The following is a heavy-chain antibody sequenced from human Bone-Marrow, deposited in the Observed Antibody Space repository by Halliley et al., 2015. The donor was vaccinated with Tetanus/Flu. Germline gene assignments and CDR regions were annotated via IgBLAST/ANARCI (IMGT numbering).Heavy chain of an antibody. D-gene: IGHD3-10*01. CDR2: ISSGSYYK. J-gene: IGHJ3*01. Sequence: SLRLSCAASGFTLSSYSMNWVRQAPGKGLEWVSSISSGSYYKYYADSVKGRFTISRDNAKNSLYLEMDSLRVEDTAMYYCARDNKENESENYYKVDAVFNFWGPGTLVTVSS. V-gene: IGHV3-21*01. CDR3: ARDNKENESENYYKVDAVFNF. CDR1: GFTLSSYS.